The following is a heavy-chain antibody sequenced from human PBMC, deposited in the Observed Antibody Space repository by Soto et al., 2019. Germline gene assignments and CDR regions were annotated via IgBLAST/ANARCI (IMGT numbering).Heavy chain of an antibody. CDR1: GGTFGRNA. CDR2: IIPMFDTA. Sequence: QVVLVQSGAEVKNPGSSVKVSCKASGGTFGRNAINWVRQAPGQGFEWMGGIIPMFDTANHAQKFRDRFMITSDESTNTAYLELKDLRSEDTAIYYCARPQGSGWRFNALDFWGQGTMVTVSS. J-gene: IGHJ3*01. D-gene: IGHD6-19*01. V-gene: IGHV1-69*01. CDR3: ARPQGSGWRFNALDF.